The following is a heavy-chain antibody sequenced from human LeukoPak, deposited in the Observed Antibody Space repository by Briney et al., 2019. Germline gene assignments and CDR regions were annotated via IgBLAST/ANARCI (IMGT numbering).Heavy chain of an antibody. J-gene: IGHJ6*02. V-gene: IGHV3-21*01. D-gene: IGHD2-15*01. Sequence: GGSLRLSCAASGFTFSSYSMNWVRQAPGKGLEWVSSISSSSSYIYYADSVKGRFTISIDNAKNSLYLQMNSLRAEDTAVYYCWGCSGPYTYYYGMDVWGQGTTVTVSS. CDR3: WGCSGPYTYYYGMDV. CDR2: ISSSSSYI. CDR1: GFTFSSYS.